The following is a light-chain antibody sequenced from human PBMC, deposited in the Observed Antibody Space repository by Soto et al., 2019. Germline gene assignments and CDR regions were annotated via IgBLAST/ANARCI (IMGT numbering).Light chain of an antibody. V-gene: IGKV1-39*01. CDR2: AAS. CDR3: QQHYITPWT. J-gene: IGKJ1*01. Sequence: DIQMTQSPSTLSAFMGDRVTITCRASQSISNWLAWYQQKPGKAPNLLIYAASSLQSGVPSRFSGSGSGTDFTLTISSLQSEDFATYYCQQHYITPWTFGQGTKVDIK. CDR1: QSISNW.